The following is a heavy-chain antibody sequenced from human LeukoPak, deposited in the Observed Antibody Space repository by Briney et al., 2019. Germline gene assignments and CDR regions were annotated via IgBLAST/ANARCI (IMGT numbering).Heavy chain of an antibody. J-gene: IGHJ4*02. CDR2: IPYDGNNK. CDR3: ARESGALRGYSYGH. CDR1: GFTFSSYA. V-gene: IGHV3-30*04. Sequence: PGRSLRLSCAASGFTFSSYAMHWVRQAPGKGLEGVAGIPYDGNNKKYADSVKGRFPISRDNSKNTLYLQMNSLRAEDTAVYYCARESGALRGYSYGHWGQGTLVTVSS. D-gene: IGHD5-18*01.